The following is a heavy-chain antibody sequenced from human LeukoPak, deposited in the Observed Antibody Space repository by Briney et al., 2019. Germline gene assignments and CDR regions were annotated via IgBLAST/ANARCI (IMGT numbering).Heavy chain of an antibody. CDR2: ITSGRKVI. CDR1: GFTFSTYN. J-gene: IGHJ4*02. D-gene: IGHD6-6*01. CDR3: AKATEPLLYSSSPDY. V-gene: IGHV3-48*01. Sequence: GGSLRLSYEGSGFTFSTYNMNWVRPAPGKGLEWGCYITSGRKVIYDADYVKGRITISTDNSKNTLYLQMNSLRAEDTAVYYCAKATEPLLYSSSPDYWGQGTLVTVSS.